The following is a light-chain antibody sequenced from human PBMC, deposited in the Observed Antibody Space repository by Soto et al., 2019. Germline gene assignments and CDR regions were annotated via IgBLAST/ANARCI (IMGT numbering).Light chain of an antibody. CDR3: QQYNSYSIT. CDR1: QSISYW. Sequence: DIQMTQSPSTLSASVGDRVTITCRASQSISYWLAWYQQKSGKAPTVLIYKASTLESGVPSRFSGSGSGTEFTLTISSLQPDDFATYYCQQYNSYSITFGGGTKVEMK. CDR2: KAS. V-gene: IGKV1-5*03. J-gene: IGKJ4*01.